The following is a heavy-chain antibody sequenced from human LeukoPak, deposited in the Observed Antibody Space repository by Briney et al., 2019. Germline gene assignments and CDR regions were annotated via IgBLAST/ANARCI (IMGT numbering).Heavy chain of an antibody. J-gene: IGHJ4*02. CDR1: GYTFTGYY. V-gene: IGHV1-2*06. CDR3: ASSRGSYSPFDY. Sequence: VASVKVSCKASGYTFTGYYMHWVRQAPGQGLEWMGRINPNSGGTNYAQKFQGRVTMTRDTSISTACMELSRLRSDDTAVYYCASSRGSYSPFDYWGQGTLVTVSS. D-gene: IGHD1-26*01. CDR2: INPNSGGT.